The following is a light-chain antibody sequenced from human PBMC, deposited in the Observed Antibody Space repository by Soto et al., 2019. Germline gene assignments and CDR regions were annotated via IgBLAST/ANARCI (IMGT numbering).Light chain of an antibody. CDR2: EVF. CDR1: SSDIGAYDY. V-gene: IGLV2-14*03. CDR3: CSYTTTSTFV. Sequence: QSALTQPASVSGSPGQSITISCTGTSSDIGAYDYVSWCQQHPGKAPKLMIYEVFRRPSGISDRFSGSKSGNTASLTISGLQAEDEADYYCCSYTTTSTFVFGGGTKVTVL. J-gene: IGLJ2*01.